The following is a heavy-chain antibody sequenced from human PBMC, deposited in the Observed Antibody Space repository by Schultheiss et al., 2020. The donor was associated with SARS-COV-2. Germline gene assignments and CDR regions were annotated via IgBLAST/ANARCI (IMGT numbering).Heavy chain of an antibody. V-gene: IGHV3-48*03. J-gene: IGHJ1*01. Sequence: GGSLRLSCAASGFTFSSYEMNWVRQAPGKGLEWVSYISSSGSTIYYADSVKGRFTISRDNAKNSLYLQMNSLRAEDTAVYYCARVPRGSGYYRDFQHWGQGTLVTVSS. CDR3: ARVPRGSGYYRDFQH. CDR1: GFTFSSYE. CDR2: ISSSGSTI. D-gene: IGHD3-3*01.